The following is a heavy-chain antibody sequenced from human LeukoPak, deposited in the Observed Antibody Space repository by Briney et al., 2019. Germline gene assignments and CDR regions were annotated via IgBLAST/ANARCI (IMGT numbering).Heavy chain of an antibody. Sequence: GGSLRLSCAASGFTSSSYSMNWVRQAPGKGLEWVSSISSSSSYIYYADSVKGRFTISRDNAKNSLYLQMNSLRAEDTAVYYCARGSGYDFYFDYWGQGTLVTVSS. D-gene: IGHD5-12*01. J-gene: IGHJ4*02. CDR3: ARGSGYDFYFDY. CDR2: ISSSSSYI. V-gene: IGHV3-21*01. CDR1: GFTSSSYS.